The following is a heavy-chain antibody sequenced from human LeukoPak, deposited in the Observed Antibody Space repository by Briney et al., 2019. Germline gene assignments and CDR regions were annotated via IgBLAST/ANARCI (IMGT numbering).Heavy chain of an antibody. CDR1: GYTFTSYG. CDR3: AREWGLWGSRSYYKFRDFDY. J-gene: IGHJ4*02. CDR2: ISTYNNNT. V-gene: IGHV1-18*01. D-gene: IGHD3-10*01. Sequence: GASVKVSCKASGYTFTSYGITWVRQAPGQGLECMGWISTYNNNTNYSQKLQGRVTMTTDTSTSTAYMELRSLRSDDTAVYYCAREWGLWGSRSYYKFRDFDYWGQGTLVTVSS.